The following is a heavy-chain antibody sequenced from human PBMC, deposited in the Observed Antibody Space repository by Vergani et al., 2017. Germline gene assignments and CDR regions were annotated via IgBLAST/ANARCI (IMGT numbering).Heavy chain of an antibody. CDR1: GGSFTSYH. V-gene: IGHV4-34*01. J-gene: IGHJ6*03. CDR3: ARVNTETNGHLYYYYYMDV. CDR2: IDHTGRP. Sequence: QVQLQQWGGGLLKPSETLSLTCVVNGGSFTSYHWTWIRQSPGEGLEWVGDIDHTGRPDYNPSLKSRLTMSVDNSRKQFSLTLNSVTATDTAIYFCARVNTETNGHLYYYYYMDVWGQGTAVTVS. D-gene: IGHD4-11*01.